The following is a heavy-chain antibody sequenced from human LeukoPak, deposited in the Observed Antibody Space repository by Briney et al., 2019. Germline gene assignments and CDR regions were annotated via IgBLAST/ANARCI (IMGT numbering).Heavy chain of an antibody. CDR2: ISGSSNYI. CDR3: AREPSGWYVDY. D-gene: IGHD6-19*01. J-gene: IGHJ4*02. Sequence: GGSLRLSCAAYGFTFSDYSMNWVRQAPGKGLEWVSYISGSSNYIYYADSVKGRFTISRDNAKTSLYLQMNSLRAEDTAVYYCAREPSGWYVDYWGQGTLVTVSS. V-gene: IGHV3-21*01. CDR1: GFTFSDYS.